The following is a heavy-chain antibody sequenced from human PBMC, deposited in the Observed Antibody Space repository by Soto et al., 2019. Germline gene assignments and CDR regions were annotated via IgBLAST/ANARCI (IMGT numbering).Heavy chain of an antibody. D-gene: IGHD2-15*01. J-gene: IGHJ5*02. Sequence: PSETLSLTCAVSGYSISSGYYWGWIRQPPGKGLEWIGSIYHSGSTYYNPSLKSRVTISVDTSKNQLSLKLSSVTAADTAVYYCARDPREQDIWVNCFDPWGQGTLVTVSS. CDR1: GYSISSGYY. V-gene: IGHV4-38-2*02. CDR2: IYHSGST. CDR3: ARDPREQDIWVNCFDP.